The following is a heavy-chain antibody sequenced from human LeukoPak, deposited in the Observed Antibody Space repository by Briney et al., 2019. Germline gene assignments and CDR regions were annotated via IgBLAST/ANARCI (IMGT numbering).Heavy chain of an antibody. Sequence: SGTLSLTCAVSGGSISSNNWWPWVRQPPGKGLAWIGEISLSGSPSYNPSLKSRVTISVDKSKNQFSLKLSSVTAADTAVYYCARDGDDYYDSRGYNYWGQGTLVTVSS. D-gene: IGHD3-22*01. CDR3: ARDGDDYYDSRGYNY. J-gene: IGHJ4*02. CDR2: ISLSGSP. CDR1: GGSISSNNW. V-gene: IGHV4-4*02.